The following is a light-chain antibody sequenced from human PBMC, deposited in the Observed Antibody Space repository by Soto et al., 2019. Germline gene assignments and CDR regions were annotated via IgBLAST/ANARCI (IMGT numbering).Light chain of an antibody. Sequence: DILLTQSPATLSLSPGERATLSCRASQSFSGYLAWYQQKPGQAHRLLIYDASKRATGIPARFSGRGSGTDFTLPISSLQPEDFAVYYCRPRSNWPPVITFGQGTRLEIK. V-gene: IGKV3-11*01. J-gene: IGKJ5*01. CDR3: RPRSNWPPVIT. CDR1: QSFSGY. CDR2: DAS.